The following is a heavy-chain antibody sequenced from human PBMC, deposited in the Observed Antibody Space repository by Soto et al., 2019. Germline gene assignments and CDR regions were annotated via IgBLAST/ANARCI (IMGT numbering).Heavy chain of an antibody. CDR1: GYTFIDYY. CDR3: ARDLLPYCSGGSCYPEGAFHI. J-gene: IGHJ3*02. CDR2: INPNSGGT. V-gene: IGHV1-2*04. D-gene: IGHD2-15*01. Sequence: ASVEVACETSGYTFIDYYMHWVRQAPGQGLEWMGWINPNSGGTNYAQKFQGWVTLTRDTSISTAYMELRRLRSDDTAVYFCARDLLPYCSGGSCYPEGAFHIWGQGTMVTV.